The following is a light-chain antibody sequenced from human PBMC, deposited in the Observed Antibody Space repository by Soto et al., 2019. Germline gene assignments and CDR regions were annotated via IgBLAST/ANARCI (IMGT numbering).Light chain of an antibody. CDR1: QRVSSY. J-gene: IGKJ5*01. Sequence: EIVLTQSPATLYLSPGERATLSCRASQRVSSYLAWYQQKPGQAPRLLIYDASNRATGIPARFSGSGSGTDFTLTISSLEPEDFAVYYCQQRSNWPPITFGQGTRLEIK. CDR2: DAS. CDR3: QQRSNWPPIT. V-gene: IGKV3-11*01.